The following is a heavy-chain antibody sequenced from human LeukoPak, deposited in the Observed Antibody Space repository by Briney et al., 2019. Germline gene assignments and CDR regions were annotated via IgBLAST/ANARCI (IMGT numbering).Heavy chain of an antibody. D-gene: IGHD2-15*01. Sequence: PGGSLRLSCAASGFDFRTYSMHWVRQAPGKGLEWVAIISYDGSHKYYADSVKGRFTISRDNSRNTLYLQMNSLRADETAVYYCARGPGYCTGGRCPNWFFDLWGRGTLVIVSS. CDR3: ARGPGYCTGGRCPNWFFDL. V-gene: IGHV3-30*04. CDR1: GFDFRTYS. J-gene: IGHJ2*01. CDR2: ISYDGSHK.